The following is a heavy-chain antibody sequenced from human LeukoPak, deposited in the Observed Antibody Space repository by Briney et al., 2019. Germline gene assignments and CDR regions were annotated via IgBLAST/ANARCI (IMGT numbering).Heavy chain of an antibody. V-gene: IGHV3-48*04. CDR3: ARLPTYCSSTSCYLDY. CDR1: GFTFSTYS. J-gene: IGHJ4*02. CDR2: ISSSSGTI. D-gene: IGHD2-2*01. Sequence: GGSLRLSCAASGFTFSTYSMNWVRQAPGKGLEWVSYISSSSGTIYYADSVKGRFTISRDNAKNSLYLQMNSLRAEDTAVYYCARLPTYCSSTSCYLDYWGQGTLVTVSS.